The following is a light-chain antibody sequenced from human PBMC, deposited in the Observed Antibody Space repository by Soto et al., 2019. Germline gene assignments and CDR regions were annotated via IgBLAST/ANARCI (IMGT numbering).Light chain of an antibody. V-gene: IGKV2-28*01. CDR3: MQALQTPLT. CDR2: LGS. Sequence: MGMTQTPLCLPVTPGEPASISCRSSQSLLHSNGYNYLDWYLQKPGQSPQLLIYLGSNRSSGVPDRFSGSGSGTDFTLKISRVEAEDVGVYYCMQALQTPLTSGQGTKVDIK. CDR1: QSLLHSNGYNY. J-gene: IGKJ1*01.